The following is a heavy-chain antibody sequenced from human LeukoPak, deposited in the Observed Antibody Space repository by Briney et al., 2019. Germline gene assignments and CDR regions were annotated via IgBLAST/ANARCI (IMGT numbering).Heavy chain of an antibody. CDR3: ARWAGVTDQ. CDR1: GFTFENYW. CDR2: IKQDGSVE. D-gene: IGHD5-18*01. V-gene: IGHV3-7*01. J-gene: IGHJ4*02. Sequence: GGSLRLSCAASGFTFENYWMSWVRQVPRKGPEWVANIKQDGSVEHYLDSVKGRFTISRDNAKNSQFLQMNSLIAEDTAVYYCARWAGVTDQWGQGTLVTVSS.